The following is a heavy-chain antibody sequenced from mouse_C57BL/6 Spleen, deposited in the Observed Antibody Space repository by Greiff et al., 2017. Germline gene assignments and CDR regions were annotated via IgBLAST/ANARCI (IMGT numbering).Heavy chain of an antibody. Sequence: EVKLMESGEGLVKPGGSLKLSCAASGFTFSSYAMSWVRQTPEKRLEWVAYISSGGDYIYYADTVKGRFTISRDNARNTLYLQMSSLKSEDTAMYYCTRDLGWFAYWGQGTLVTVSA. CDR3: TRDLGWFAY. V-gene: IGHV5-9-1*02. J-gene: IGHJ3*01. CDR2: ISSGGDYI. CDR1: GFTFSSYA. D-gene: IGHD3-1*01.